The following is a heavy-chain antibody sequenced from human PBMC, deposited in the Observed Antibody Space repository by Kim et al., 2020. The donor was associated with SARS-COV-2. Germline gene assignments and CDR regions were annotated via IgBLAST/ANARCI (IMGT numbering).Heavy chain of an antibody. V-gene: IGHV4-39*01. CDR3: ARTGFSGNYASHFDY. CDR2: IYYSGNT. J-gene: IGHJ4*02. CDR1: GGSISGSNYY. D-gene: IGHD1-26*01. Sequence: SETLSLTCTVSGGSISGSNYYWAWIRQPPGKGLEWIRSIYYSGNTYYNPSLKSRVSISVDTSKNQFSLQLSSVTAADTAVYYCARTGFSGNYASHFDYWGRGTVVTVAS.